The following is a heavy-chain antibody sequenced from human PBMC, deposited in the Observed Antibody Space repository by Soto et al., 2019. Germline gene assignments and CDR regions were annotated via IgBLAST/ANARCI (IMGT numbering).Heavy chain of an antibody. CDR2: MNPNSGNT. Sequence: QVRLVQSGAEVKKPGASVKVSCKASGYTFTSYDINWVRQATGQGLEWVGWMNPNSGNTGCAQKFQGRVTMTRNTSISTAYMGLSSLTSEDTAXXXXXXXXXXXXXXXXDYWGQGTLVTVSS. CDR3: XXXXXXXXXXXXDY. V-gene: IGHV1-8*01. J-gene: IGHJ4*02. CDR1: GYTFTSYD.